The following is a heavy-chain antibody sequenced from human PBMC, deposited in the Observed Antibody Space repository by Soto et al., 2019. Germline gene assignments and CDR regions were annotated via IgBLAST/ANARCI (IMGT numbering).Heavy chain of an antibody. CDR3: AKDRGGSKYYYYYGMDV. V-gene: IGHV3-23*01. CDR1: GFTFSSYA. D-gene: IGHD2-15*01. Sequence: PGGSLRLSCAASGFTFSSYAMSWVRQAPGKGLEWVSAISGSGGSTYYADSVKGRFTISRDNSKNTLYLQMNSLRAEDTAVYYCAKDRGGSKYYYYYGMDVWGQGTTVTVS. CDR2: ISGSGGST. J-gene: IGHJ6*02.